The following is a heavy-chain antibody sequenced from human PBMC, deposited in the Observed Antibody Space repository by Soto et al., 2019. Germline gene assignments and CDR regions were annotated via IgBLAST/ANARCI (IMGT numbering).Heavy chain of an antibody. Sequence: PGESLKIACTGSGYSFTSYWISWVRQMPGKGLEWMGRIDPSDSYTNYSPSFQGHVTISADKSISTAYLQWSSLKASDTAMYYCARLNYYDSSGFDIWGQGTMVTVSS. CDR1: GYSFTSYW. CDR2: IDPSDSYT. D-gene: IGHD3-22*01. J-gene: IGHJ3*02. V-gene: IGHV5-10-1*01. CDR3: ARLNYYDSSGFDI.